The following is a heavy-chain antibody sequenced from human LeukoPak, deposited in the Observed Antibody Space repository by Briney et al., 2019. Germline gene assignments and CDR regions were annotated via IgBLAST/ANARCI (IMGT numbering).Heavy chain of an antibody. CDR3: AKDTKPMAAASWFDP. V-gene: IGHV3-9*01. D-gene: IGHD6-13*01. J-gene: IGHJ5*02. CDR1: GFTFDDYA. Sequence: TGGSLRLSCAASGFTFDDYAMHWVRQAPGKGLEWVSGISWNSGSIGYADSVKGRFTISRDNAKNSLYLQMNSLRAEDTALYYCAKDTKPMAAASWFDPWGQGTLVTVSS. CDR2: ISWNSGSI.